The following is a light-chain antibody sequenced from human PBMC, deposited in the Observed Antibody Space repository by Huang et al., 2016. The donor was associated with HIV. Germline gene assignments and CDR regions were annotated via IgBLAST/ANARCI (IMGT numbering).Light chain of an antibody. J-gene: IGKJ4*01. CDR3: QQLNSYPLT. CDR1: QGISSY. CDR2: GAA. Sequence: IQLTQSPSSLSASVGDRVTITCRASQGISSYLAWYQQKLGKAPKLLIYGAATLQSGVPSRFSGSGSGTNFTLTISSLQPEDFATYYCQQLNSYPLTCGGGTKVEIK. V-gene: IGKV1-9*01.